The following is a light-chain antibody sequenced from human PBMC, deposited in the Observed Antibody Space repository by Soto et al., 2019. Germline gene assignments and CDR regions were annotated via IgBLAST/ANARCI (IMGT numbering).Light chain of an antibody. CDR1: QSVSSN. CDR2: GAS. CDR3: QQYNKWPRT. V-gene: IGKV3-15*01. J-gene: IGKJ1*01. Sequence: EIVMTQSPATLSVSPGERATLSFRASQSVSSNLAWYQQKPGQAPRLLIYGASTRATGIPARFSGSGSGTEFTLTISSLQSEDFAVYYCQQYNKWPRTFGQGTKVEIK.